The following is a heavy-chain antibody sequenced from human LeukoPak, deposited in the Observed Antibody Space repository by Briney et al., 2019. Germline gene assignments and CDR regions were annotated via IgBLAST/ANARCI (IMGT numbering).Heavy chain of an antibody. D-gene: IGHD2-2*02. CDR3: AKDITEYCSSTSCYTVDYY. Sequence: GGSLRLSCAASGFTFSSYAMSWVRQAPGKGLEWVSAISGSGGSTYYADSVKGRFTISRDNSKNTLYLQMNSLRAEDTAVYYCAKDITEYCSSTSCYTVDYYWGQGTLVTVSS. CDR1: GFTFSSYA. V-gene: IGHV3-23*01. J-gene: IGHJ4*02. CDR2: ISGSGGST.